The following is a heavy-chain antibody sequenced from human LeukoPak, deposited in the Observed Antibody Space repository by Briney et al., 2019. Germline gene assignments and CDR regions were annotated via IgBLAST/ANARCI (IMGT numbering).Heavy chain of an antibody. CDR2: IYHSGST. J-gene: IGHJ4*02. CDR3: ARGSVVVAPFDY. Sequence: PSETLSLTCTVSGYSLSSGYYWGWIRQPPGKGLEGVGSIYHSGSTYYNPSLKSRLTISVDTSNNQSSLQLSSVTAADTAVYYCARGSVVVAPFDYWGQGTLVTVSS. CDR1: GYSLSSGYY. D-gene: IGHD2-15*01. V-gene: IGHV4-38-2*02.